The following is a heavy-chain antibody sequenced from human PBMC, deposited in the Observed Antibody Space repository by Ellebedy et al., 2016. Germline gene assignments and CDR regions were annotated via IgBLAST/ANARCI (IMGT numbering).Heavy chain of an antibody. V-gene: IGHV3-7*01. CDR2: INEDGSEK. Sequence: GESLKISXAASGFTFSRYWMAWVRQAPGKGLEWVANINEDGSEKHHGDSVKGRFIISRDNAKNSLFLQMNSLRVEDTAVYYCARDGSEWSRDYWGQGTLVTVSS. J-gene: IGHJ4*02. D-gene: IGHD3-3*01. CDR1: GFTFSRYW. CDR3: ARDGSEWSRDY.